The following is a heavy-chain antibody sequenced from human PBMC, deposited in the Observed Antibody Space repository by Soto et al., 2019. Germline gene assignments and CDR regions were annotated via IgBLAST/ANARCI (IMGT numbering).Heavy chain of an antibody. Sequence: GGSLRLSCAASGFTFSDHYMDWVRQAPGKGLEWVGRTRNKANSYTTEYAASVKGRFTISRDDSKNSLYLQMNSLKTEDTAVYYCARDVYSYGYYYYGMYVCGQGTTVTVS. J-gene: IGHJ6*02. D-gene: IGHD5-18*01. CDR3: ARDVYSYGYYYYGMYV. CDR2: TRNKANSYTT. CDR1: GFTFSDHY. V-gene: IGHV3-72*01.